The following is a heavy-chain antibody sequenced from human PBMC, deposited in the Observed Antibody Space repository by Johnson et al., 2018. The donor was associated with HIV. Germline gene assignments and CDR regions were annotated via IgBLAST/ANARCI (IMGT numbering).Heavy chain of an antibody. J-gene: IGHJ3*02. Sequence: VQLVESGGGLVQPGGSLRLSCAASGFTFTSYTVSWVRQAPGKGLEWVSAISGSGASRYFAASVKGRSTISRDNAKNQLYRQMNSLRAEDTAVYYCATRDPTHRPGVLDIWGQGTMVTISS. CDR1: GFTFTSYT. CDR2: ISGSGASR. D-gene: IGHD1-14*01. CDR3: ATRDPTHRPGVLDI. V-gene: IGHV3-23*04.